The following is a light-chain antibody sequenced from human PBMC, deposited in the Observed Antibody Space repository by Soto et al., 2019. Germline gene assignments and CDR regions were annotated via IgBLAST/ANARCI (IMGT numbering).Light chain of an antibody. CDR2: KAS. CDR3: QHYDSYSTIT. V-gene: IGKV1-5*03. CDR1: QSISAW. Sequence: DIQMTQSPSTLSASVGDRVTIACRASQSISAWLAWYQQKPGKAPNLLIYKASTLETGVPSRFSGSGSGTEFTLTISSLQHDDFATYFCQHYDSYSTITFGQGTRLEIK. J-gene: IGKJ5*01.